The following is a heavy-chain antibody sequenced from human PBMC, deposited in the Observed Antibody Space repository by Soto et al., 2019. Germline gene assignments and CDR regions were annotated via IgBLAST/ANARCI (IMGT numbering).Heavy chain of an antibody. V-gene: IGHV4-34*01. CDR1: GGSFSGYY. Sequence: PSETLSLTCAVYGGSFSGYYWSWIRQPPGKGLEWIGEINHSGSTNYNPSLKSRVTISVDTSKNQFSLKLSPVTAADTAVYYWARGDGYFDWLLPYYDSYYMDVGGKGTTVTVSS. CDR2: INHSGST. D-gene: IGHD3-9*01. J-gene: IGHJ6*03. CDR3: ARGDGYFDWLLPYYDSYYMDV.